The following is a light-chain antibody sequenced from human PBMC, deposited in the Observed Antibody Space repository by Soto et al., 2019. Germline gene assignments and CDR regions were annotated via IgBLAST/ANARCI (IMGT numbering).Light chain of an antibody. CDR2: DVS. V-gene: IGLV2-14*01. CDR1: SSDVGGYNY. CDR3: SSYTSTMTLV. J-gene: IGLJ3*02. Sequence: QSALTQPASVSGSPGQSITISCTGTSSDVGGYNYVSWYQQQPGKAPKLMIYDVSYRPSGVSNRFSGSKSGNTASLTISGLQAEDEADYYCSSYTSTMTLVFGGGTKLTVL.